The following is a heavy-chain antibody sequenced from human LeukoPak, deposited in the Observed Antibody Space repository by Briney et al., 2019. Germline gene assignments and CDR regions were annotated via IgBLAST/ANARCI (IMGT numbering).Heavy chain of an antibody. D-gene: IGHD6-6*01. CDR1: GGSFSGYY. V-gene: IGHV4-34*01. CDR2: INHSGST. CDR3: ARVLDGNYYYYYYMDV. J-gene: IGHJ6*03. Sequence: PSETLSLTCAVYGGSFSGYYWSWIRQPPGKGLEWIGEINHSGSTNYNPSLKSRVTISVDTSKNHFSLKLNSVTATDTAVYYCARVLDGNYYYYYYMDVWGKGTTVTISS.